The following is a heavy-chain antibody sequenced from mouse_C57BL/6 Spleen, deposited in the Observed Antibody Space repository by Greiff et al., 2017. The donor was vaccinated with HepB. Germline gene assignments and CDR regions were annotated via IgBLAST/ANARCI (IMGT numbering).Heavy chain of an antibody. D-gene: IGHD1-1*01. CDR1: GYAFSSSW. J-gene: IGHJ1*03. CDR2: IYPGDGDT. Sequence: QVQLQQSGPELVKPGASVKISCKASGYAFSSSWMNWVKQRPGKGLEWIGRIYPGDGDTNYNGKFKGKATLTADKSSSTAYMQLRSLTSEDSAVYFCARFTTVGGYFDVWGTGTTVTVSS. CDR3: ARFTTVGGYFDV. V-gene: IGHV1-82*01.